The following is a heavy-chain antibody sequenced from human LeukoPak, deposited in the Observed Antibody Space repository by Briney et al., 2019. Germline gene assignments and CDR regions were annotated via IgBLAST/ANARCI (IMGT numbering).Heavy chain of an antibody. J-gene: IGHJ4*02. V-gene: IGHV3-48*01. D-gene: IGHD2-2*02. Sequence: GGSLRLSCAASGFTFSSYSVNWVRQAPGKGLEWVSYISSSSSTIYYADSVKGRFTISRDNAKNSLYLQMNSLRAEDTAVYYCAKGDQPLLYGGAFDYWGQGTLVTVSS. CDR2: ISSSSSTI. CDR3: AKGDQPLLYGGAFDY. CDR1: GFTFSSYS.